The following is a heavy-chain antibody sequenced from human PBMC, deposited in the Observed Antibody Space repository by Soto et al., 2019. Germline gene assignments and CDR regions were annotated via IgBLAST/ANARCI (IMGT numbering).Heavy chain of an antibody. CDR2: INHSGST. J-gene: IGHJ6*03. V-gene: IGHV4-34*01. CDR1: CGSFSGYY. D-gene: IGHD4-4*01. CDR3: ARYLRTTVTSPGYYYYYMDV. Sequence: SETLSLTCAVHCGSFSGYYWSWIRQPPGKGLEWIGEINHSGSTNYNPSLKSRVTISVDTSKNQFSLKLSSVTAADTAVYYCARYLRTTVTSPGYYYYYMDVWGKGTTVT.